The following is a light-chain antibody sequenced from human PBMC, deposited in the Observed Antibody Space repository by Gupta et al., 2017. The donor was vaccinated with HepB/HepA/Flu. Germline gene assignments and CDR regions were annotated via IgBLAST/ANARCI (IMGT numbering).Light chain of an antibody. Sequence: DIQLTQSPSTLSAAIGDRVTITCRASQSISNWLAWYQQIPGKAPKLLIYKASTLQSGVPSRFSGSGPGTEFTLTMSGLQPDDSATYYCQQYSCYPLTFGHGSKVDIK. CDR1: QSISNW. V-gene: IGKV1-5*03. CDR3: QQYSCYPLT. CDR2: KAS. J-gene: IGKJ3*01.